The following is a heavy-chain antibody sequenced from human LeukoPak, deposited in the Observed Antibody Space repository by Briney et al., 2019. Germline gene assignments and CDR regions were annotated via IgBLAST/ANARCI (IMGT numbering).Heavy chain of an antibody. CDR3: ASGRVYCSSTSCSDPYYFDY. D-gene: IGHD2-2*01. V-gene: IGHV3-66*01. Sequence: GGSLRLSCAASGFTVSINYMSWVRQAPGKGLEWVSVIYSGGSTYYADSVKGRFTISRDSSKNTLYLQMNSLRAEDTAVYYCASGRVYCSSTSCSDPYYFDYWGQGTLVTVSS. J-gene: IGHJ4*02. CDR1: GFTVSINY. CDR2: IYSGGST.